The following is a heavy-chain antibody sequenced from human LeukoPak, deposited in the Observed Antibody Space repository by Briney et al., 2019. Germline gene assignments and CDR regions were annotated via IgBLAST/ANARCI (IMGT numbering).Heavy chain of an antibody. Sequence: GGSLRLSCAASGFTFSSYAMHWVRQAPGKGLEGVAVISYDGSNKYYADSVKGRFTISRDNSKNTLYLQTNSLRAEDTAVYYCARDPIAAAGADAFDIWGQGTMVTVSS. J-gene: IGHJ3*02. CDR3: ARDPIAAAGADAFDI. CDR1: GFTFSSYA. V-gene: IGHV3-30*04. D-gene: IGHD6-13*01. CDR2: ISYDGSNK.